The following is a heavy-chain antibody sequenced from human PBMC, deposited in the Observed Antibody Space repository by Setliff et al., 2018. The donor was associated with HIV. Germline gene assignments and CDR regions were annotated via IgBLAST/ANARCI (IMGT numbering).Heavy chain of an antibody. CDR3: ARDDDKLFDY. V-gene: IGHV4-61*09. CDR1: GGSITTGSYY. Sequence: PSETLSLTCTVSGGSITTGSYYWSWIRQPAGQGLEWIGHIYSTGNTNYNSSLKSRVTMSIETSKNQFSLKLTSVTAADTAVYYCARDDDKLFDYWGQGALVTVSS. J-gene: IGHJ4*02. D-gene: IGHD3-22*01. CDR2: IYSTGNT.